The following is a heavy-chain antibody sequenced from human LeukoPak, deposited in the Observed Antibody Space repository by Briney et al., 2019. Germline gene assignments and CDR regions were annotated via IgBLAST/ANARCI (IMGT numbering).Heavy chain of an antibody. CDR3: AKDNHISGQWLVT. CDR1: GFILISYV. V-gene: IGHV3-23*01. J-gene: IGHJ5*02. Sequence: PGESLRLSCLASGFILISYVMSWVRQPPGKGLEWFSAISTRVGDTYYADSVKGRFTFSRDNSKDTLYLQMNNWRAQDTAVYYCAKDNHISGQWLVTCAQGTLVTVSS. D-gene: IGHD6-19*01. CDR2: ISTRVGDT.